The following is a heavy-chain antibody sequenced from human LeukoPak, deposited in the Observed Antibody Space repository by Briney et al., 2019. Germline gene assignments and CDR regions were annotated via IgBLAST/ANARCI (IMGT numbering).Heavy chain of an antibody. Sequence: ASVKVSCKASGYTFSSHYIYWVRQAPGQGLEWMGIVNPSSGSTSCAQKFQGRVTMTRDTSTSTVYMDLSSLRSEDTAVYYCARGANYYERSASDFWGQGTVVTVSS. CDR3: ARGANYYERSASDF. V-gene: IGHV1-46*01. J-gene: IGHJ3*01. CDR1: GYTFSSHY. CDR2: VNPSSGST. D-gene: IGHD3-22*01.